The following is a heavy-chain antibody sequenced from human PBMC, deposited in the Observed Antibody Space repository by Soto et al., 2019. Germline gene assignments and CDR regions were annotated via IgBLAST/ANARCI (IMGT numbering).Heavy chain of an antibody. CDR2: ISESSSNT. V-gene: IGHV3-23*01. CDR3: AKKPNGFDS. Sequence: EVQLLESWGGLVQPGGSLRLSCAASGLTFSRHAMAWVRQAPGKGLEWLSSISESSSNTYYADSVKGRFTISKDNSKNMLDLQMNSLRDEDTAVYYCAKKPNGFDSWGQGTLVTVSS. J-gene: IGHJ5*01. CDR1: GLTFSRHA.